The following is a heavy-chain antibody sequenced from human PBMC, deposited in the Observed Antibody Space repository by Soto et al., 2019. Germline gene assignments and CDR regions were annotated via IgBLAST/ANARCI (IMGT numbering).Heavy chain of an antibody. CDR2: IYYSGST. V-gene: IGHV4-61*01. CDR3: ARSFWYYDFWSGYVGAEYFQH. J-gene: IGHJ1*01. Sequence: ETLSLTCTVSGGSVSSGSYYWSWIRQPPGKGLEWIGYIYYSGSTNYNPSLKSRVTISVDTSKNQFSLKLSSVTAADTAVYYCARSFWYYDFWSGYVGAEYFQHWGQGTLVTVSS. D-gene: IGHD3-3*01. CDR1: GGSVSSGSYY.